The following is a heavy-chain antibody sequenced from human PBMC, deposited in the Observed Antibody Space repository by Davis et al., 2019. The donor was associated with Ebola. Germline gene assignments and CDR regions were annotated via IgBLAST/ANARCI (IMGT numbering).Heavy chain of an antibody. V-gene: IGHV1-18*01. CDR3: ARGLEPGDWFDP. D-gene: IGHD1-1*01. J-gene: IGHJ5*02. Sequence: AASVKASCKASGYTFTSYGINWVRQAPGQGLEWMGWISAYNGNTNYAQNLQGRVTMTTDTSTRTAYMELRSLRSDDTAMYYCARGLEPGDWFDPWGQGTLVTVSS. CDR1: GYTFTSYG. CDR2: ISAYNGNT.